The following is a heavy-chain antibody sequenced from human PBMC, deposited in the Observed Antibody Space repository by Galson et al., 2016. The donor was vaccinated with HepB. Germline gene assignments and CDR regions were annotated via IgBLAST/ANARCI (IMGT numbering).Heavy chain of an antibody. CDR3: ALRRDITPYRSSWFLDYYYYGMDV. V-gene: IGHV2-5*02. Sequence: PALVKPTQTLTLTCTFSGFSLNTRGVGVGWIRQPPGKALEWLAVIYWDDDKRYSPSLKSRLTITKDTSKNQVVLSMTNMDPVDTATYYCALRRDITPYRSSWFLDYYYYGMDVWGQGTRSPSP. J-gene: IGHJ6*02. D-gene: IGHD6-13*01. CDR1: GFSLNTRGVG. CDR2: IYWDDDK.